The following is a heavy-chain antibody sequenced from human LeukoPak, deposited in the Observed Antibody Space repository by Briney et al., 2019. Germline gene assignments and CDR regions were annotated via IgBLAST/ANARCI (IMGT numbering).Heavy chain of an antibody. Sequence: PSQTLPLTCTVSGDSIPSGAYCLSWIRQHPGKGLEWLGHIYDSGSTYYNPSLMSRVTISVDTSKNQLSLKLRFVTAADTAVYYCASVGTTTHAFDFWGQGTMVTVSS. CDR2: IYDSGST. D-gene: IGHD1-26*01. CDR1: GDSIPSGAYC. CDR3: ASVGTTTHAFDF. V-gene: IGHV4-31*03. J-gene: IGHJ3*01.